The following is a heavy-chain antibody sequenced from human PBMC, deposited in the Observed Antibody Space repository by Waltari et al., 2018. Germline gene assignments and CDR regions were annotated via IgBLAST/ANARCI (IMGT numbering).Heavy chain of an antibody. Sequence: EVQLVESGGGLVQPGGSLRLSCAASGFTFSKYWMHWVRQAPGKGVVWVSRINEDGKTTTYADSVKGRFTISRDNAKNTMYLQMKSLRPEDTAVYFCARDLAGRDDSWGQGTLVTVSS. D-gene: IGHD6-19*01. V-gene: IGHV3-74*01. CDR1: GFTFSKYW. CDR3: ARDLAGRDDS. J-gene: IGHJ5*01. CDR2: INEDGKTT.